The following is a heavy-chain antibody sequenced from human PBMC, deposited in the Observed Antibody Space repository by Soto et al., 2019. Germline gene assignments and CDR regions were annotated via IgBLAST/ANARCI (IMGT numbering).Heavy chain of an antibody. CDR3: ARANFWFPPLGATISSPYYYGMDV. CDR1: GGSISSGDYY. J-gene: IGHJ6*02. V-gene: IGHV4-30-4*01. CDR2: IYYSGST. D-gene: IGHD1-26*01. Sequence: SETLSLTCTVSGGSISSGDYYWSWIRQPPGKGLEWIGYIYYSGSTYYNPSLKSRVTISVDTSKNQFSLKLSSVTAADTAVYYCARANFWFPPLGATISSPYYYGMDVWGQGTTVTVSS.